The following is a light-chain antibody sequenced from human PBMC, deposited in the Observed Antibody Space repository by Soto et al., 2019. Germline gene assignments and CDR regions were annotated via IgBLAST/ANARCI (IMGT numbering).Light chain of an antibody. Sequence: EIVMTQSPATLSVSPGERVTLSCRASRAISNLLAWYQQKTGQAPRLLISSAYTRDTGFPARFSGSGSGKEFTLTISRLQYEDFAVYSCHQYYDWPITFGKGTRLDI. CDR2: SAY. CDR1: RAISNL. V-gene: IGKV3-15*01. CDR3: HQYYDWPIT. J-gene: IGKJ5*01.